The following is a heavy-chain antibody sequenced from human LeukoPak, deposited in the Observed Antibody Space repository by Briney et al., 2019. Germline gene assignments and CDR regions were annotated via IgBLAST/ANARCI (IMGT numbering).Heavy chain of an antibody. V-gene: IGHV3-23*01. Sequence: PGGSLRLSCAASGLTFKNFAMSWVRQAPGKGLEWLAVTSGDEDSTHYADSVRGHFVISTDNSKNTSFLHMNSLRAEDTAVYYCARVRITMVRGVKSYWYFDLWGRGTLVTVSS. CDR1: GLTFKNFA. CDR2: TSGDEDST. CDR3: ARVRITMVRGVKSYWYFDL. D-gene: IGHD3-10*01. J-gene: IGHJ2*01.